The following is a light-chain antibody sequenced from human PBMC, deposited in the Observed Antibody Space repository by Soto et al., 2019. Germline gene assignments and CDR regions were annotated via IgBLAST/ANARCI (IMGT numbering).Light chain of an antibody. CDR3: AAWDDSLSGPV. J-gene: IGLJ3*02. Sequence: QSVLTQPPSASGTPGQRVTISCSGSSSNIGRNTVNWYQQFPGTAPKLLIYGNNQRPSGVPDRFYGSESGTSASLAISGLQYEDEADYYCAAWDDSLSGPVFGGGTKLTVL. CDR1: SSNIGRNT. V-gene: IGLV1-44*01. CDR2: GNN.